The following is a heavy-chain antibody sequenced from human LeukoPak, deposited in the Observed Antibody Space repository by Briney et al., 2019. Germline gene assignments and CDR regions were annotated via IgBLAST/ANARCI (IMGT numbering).Heavy chain of an antibody. Sequence: ASVKVSCKASGYTFTGYYMHWVRQAPGQGLEWMGWINPSSGGTNFAQKFQGRVTMARDTSISTAYMELSRLRSDDTAVYYCARGGSPIYYYYMDVWGKGTTVTISS. CDR1: GYTFTGYY. V-gene: IGHV1-2*02. J-gene: IGHJ6*03. D-gene: IGHD2-2*01. CDR3: ARGGSPIYYYYMDV. CDR2: INPSSGGT.